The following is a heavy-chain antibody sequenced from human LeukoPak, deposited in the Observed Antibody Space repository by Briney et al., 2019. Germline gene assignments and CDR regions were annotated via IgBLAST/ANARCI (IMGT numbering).Heavy chain of an antibody. J-gene: IGHJ4*02. D-gene: IGHD1-26*01. CDR1: GFTFSSYA. CDR3: ARRIVGATTGLGY. V-gene: IGHV3-23*01. CDR2: ISGSGGST. Sequence: GGSLRLSCAASGFTFSSYAMSWVRQAPGKGLEWVSAISGSGGSTYYADSVKGRFTISRDNSKNTLYLQMNSLRAEDTAVYYRARRIVGATTGLGYWGQGTLVTVSS.